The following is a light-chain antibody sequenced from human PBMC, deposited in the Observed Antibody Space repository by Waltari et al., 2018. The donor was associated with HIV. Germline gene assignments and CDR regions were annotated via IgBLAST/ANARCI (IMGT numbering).Light chain of an antibody. V-gene: IGLV1-44*01. CDR1: SSNIGSNT. Sequence: QSVLTQPPSASGTPGQRVTISCSGSSSNIGSNTVHWYQQLPGTAPKLLIYSNNQRPSGVPDRFSGSKSGTSASLAISGLQSEDEADYYCAAWDDSLNGGVFGGGTKLTVL. CDR2: SNN. J-gene: IGLJ3*02. CDR3: AAWDDSLNGGV.